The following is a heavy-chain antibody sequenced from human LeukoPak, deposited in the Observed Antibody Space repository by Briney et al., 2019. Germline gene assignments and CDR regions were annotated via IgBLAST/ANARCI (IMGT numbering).Heavy chain of an antibody. Sequence: SQTLSLTCTVSGGSINSGSYYWNWIRQPAGKGLEWIGRIYISEGTNYNPSLKSRVTISVDTSKNQFSLKLSSVTAADTAVYYCARHLRYCSGGSCYSWHYYYGMDVWGQGTTVTVSS. V-gene: IGHV4-61*02. CDR1: GGSINSGSYY. CDR3: ARHLRYCSGGSCYSWHYYYGMDV. D-gene: IGHD2-15*01. J-gene: IGHJ6*02. CDR2: IYISEGT.